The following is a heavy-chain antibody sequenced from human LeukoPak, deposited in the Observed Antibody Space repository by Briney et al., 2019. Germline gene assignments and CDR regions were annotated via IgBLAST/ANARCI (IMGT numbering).Heavy chain of an antibody. CDR2: FDPEDGET. D-gene: IGHD3-10*01. CDR1: GYTLTELS. Sequence: ASVKVSCKVSGYTLTELSMHWVRQAPGKGLEWMGGFDPEDGETIYAQKFQGRVTMTEDTSTDTAYMELSSLRSEDTAEYYCATDYGDGSGFDYWGQGTLVTVSS. V-gene: IGHV1-24*01. J-gene: IGHJ4*02. CDR3: ATDYGDGSGFDY.